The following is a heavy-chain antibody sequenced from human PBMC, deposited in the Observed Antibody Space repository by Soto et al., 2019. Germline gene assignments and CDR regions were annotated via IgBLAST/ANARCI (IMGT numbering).Heavy chain of an antibody. D-gene: IGHD6-13*01. CDR2: INAGDGDT. Sequence: QVQLVQSGAEVKKPGASVRVSCKASGYTVTCCAMHWVRQAPGQRPEWMGWINAGDGDTKYSQNFQGRLTIIRDTSASTAYMELSSLRSEDTAGYYCGRDGEGKAAAGMVYWGQGTLVTVSS. CDR1: GYTVTCCA. CDR3: GRDGEGKAAAGMVY. V-gene: IGHV1-3*01. J-gene: IGHJ4*02.